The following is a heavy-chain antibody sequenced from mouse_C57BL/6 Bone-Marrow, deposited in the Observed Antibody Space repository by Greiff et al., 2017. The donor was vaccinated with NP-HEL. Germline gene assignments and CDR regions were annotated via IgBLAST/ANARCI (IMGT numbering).Heavy chain of an antibody. CDR2: IWSGGST. CDR1: GFSLTSYG. Sequence: QVQLQQSGPGLVQPSQSLSITCTVSGFSLTSYGVHWVRQSPGKGLEWLGVIWSGGSTDYNAAFISRLSISKDNSKSQVFFKMNSLKADDTAIYYCARILLTVYAAMDYWGQGTSVTVSS. D-gene: IGHD4-1*01. CDR3: ARILLTVYAAMDY. V-gene: IGHV2-2*01. J-gene: IGHJ4*01.